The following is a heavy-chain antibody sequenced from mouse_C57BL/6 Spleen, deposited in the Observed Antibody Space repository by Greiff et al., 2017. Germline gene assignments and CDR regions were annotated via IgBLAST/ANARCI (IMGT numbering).Heavy chain of an antibody. CDR2: INPNNGGT. J-gene: IGHJ2*01. D-gene: IGHD1-1*01. CDR1: GYTFTDYY. V-gene: IGHV1-26*01. Sequence: VQLQQSGPELVKPGASVKISCKASGYTFTDYYMNWVKQSHGKSLEWIGDINPNNGGTSYNQKFKGKATLTVDKSSSTASMALRSLPSEVSSVYYCANSYYGSIYSFDDWGQGTTLTVSS. CDR3: ANSYYGSIYSFDD.